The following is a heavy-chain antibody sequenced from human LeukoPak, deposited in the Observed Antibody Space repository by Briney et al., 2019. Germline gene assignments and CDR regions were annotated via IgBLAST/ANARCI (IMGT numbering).Heavy chain of an antibody. J-gene: IGHJ4*02. CDR1: GFTFSSYS. CDR2: ISSSSSYI. D-gene: IGHD2-15*01. CDR3: ARRIIGYCSGGSCSSFDY. V-gene: IGHV3-21*01. Sequence: PGGSLRLSCAASGFTFSSYSMNWVRQAPGKGLEWVSTISSSSSYIYYADSVKGRLTISRDNAKNSLYLQMNSLRAEDTAVYYCARRIIGYCSGGSCSSFDYWGQGTLVTVSS.